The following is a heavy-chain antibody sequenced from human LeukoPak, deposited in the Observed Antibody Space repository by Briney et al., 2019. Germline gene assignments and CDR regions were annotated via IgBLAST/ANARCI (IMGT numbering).Heavy chain of an antibody. Sequence: SETLSLTCTVSGGSISSYYWSWIRQPPGKGLEWIGYIYYSGSTNYNPSLKSRVTISVDTSKNQFSLKLSSVTAADTAVYYCARRPPYYYDSSGSRPHYYYYYGMDVWGQGTTVTVSS. J-gene: IGHJ6*02. CDR3: ARRPPYYYDSSGSRPHYYYYYGMDV. CDR1: GGSISSYY. CDR2: IYYSGST. V-gene: IGHV4-59*08. D-gene: IGHD3-22*01.